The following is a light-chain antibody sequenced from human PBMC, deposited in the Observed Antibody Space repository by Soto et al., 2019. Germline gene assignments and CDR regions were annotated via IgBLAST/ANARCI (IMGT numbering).Light chain of an antibody. CDR3: LQTLQTPPFT. CDR2: LGS. J-gene: IGKJ3*01. V-gene: IGKV2-28*01. Sequence: EIVMTQSPLSLPVTPGEPASISCSSSQTLLHSNGDNYLDWYLQRPGQSRQLLIYLGSNRASGVPHRFSGSGSGTDFTLKISRVEAEDVGVYCCLQTLQTPPFTISPGTKVDIK. CDR1: QTLLHSNGDNY.